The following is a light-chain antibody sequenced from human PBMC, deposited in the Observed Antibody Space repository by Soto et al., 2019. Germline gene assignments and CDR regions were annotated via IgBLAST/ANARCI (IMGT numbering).Light chain of an antibody. J-gene: IGLJ3*02. CDR3: FLSYAGARPV. Sequence: QTVVTQEPSLTVSPGGTVTLTCGSSFGAVTKDNYPYWFQQKPGQAPRTLIYDTNNRQSWTPGRFSGSILGGKAALTLSGAQPEDEADYYCFLSYAGARPVFGGGTKLTVL. V-gene: IGLV7-46*01. CDR1: FGAVTKDNY. CDR2: DTN.